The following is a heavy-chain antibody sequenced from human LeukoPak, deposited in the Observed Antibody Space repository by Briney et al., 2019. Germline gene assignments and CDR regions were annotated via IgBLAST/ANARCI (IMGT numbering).Heavy chain of an antibody. D-gene: IGHD5-24*01. J-gene: IGHJ4*02. CDR3: AREDWDGYNPDY. V-gene: IGHV3-30-3*01. CDR2: ISYDGSNK. Sequence: TGGSLRLSCAASGFTFSSYAMHWVRQAPGKGLKWVAVISYDGSNKYYADSVKGRFTISRDNSKNTLYLQMNSLRAEDTAVYYCAREDWDGYNPDYWGQGTLVTVSS. CDR1: GFTFSSYA.